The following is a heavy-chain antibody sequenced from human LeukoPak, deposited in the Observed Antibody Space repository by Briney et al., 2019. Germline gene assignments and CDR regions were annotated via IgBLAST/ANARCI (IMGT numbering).Heavy chain of an antibody. D-gene: IGHD3-16*01. CDR1: GGSISSYY. CDR3: ARETSQKGAHYMDV. V-gene: IGHV4-59*01. J-gene: IGHJ6*03. Sequence: SETLSLTCTVSGGSISSYYWNWIRQPPGKGLEWIGYIHSIGTTNYNPSLESRLTISVDTSKNQFSLKLSSVTAADTAVYYCARETSQKGAHYMDVWGKGTTVTISS. CDR2: IHSIGTT.